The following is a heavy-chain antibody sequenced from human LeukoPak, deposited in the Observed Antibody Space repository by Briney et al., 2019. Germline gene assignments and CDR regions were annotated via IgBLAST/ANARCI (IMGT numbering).Heavy chain of an antibody. V-gene: IGHV3-23*01. J-gene: IGHJ5*02. D-gene: IGHD1-7*01. CDR3: AKGGTGSTDWFDP. CDR1: SSYY. Sequence: SSYYWGWIRQPPGKGLEWVSTIRGSGGTPYYADSVKGRFSISRDNSKNTLYLQMNSLRAEDTAVYYCAKGGTGSTDWFDPWGRGALVTVSS. CDR2: IRGSGGTP.